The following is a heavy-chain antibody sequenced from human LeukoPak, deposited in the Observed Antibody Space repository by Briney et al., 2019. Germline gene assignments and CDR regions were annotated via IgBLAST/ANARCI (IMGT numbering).Heavy chain of an antibody. J-gene: IGHJ3*02. D-gene: IGHD7-27*01. CDR2: IRYDGSNK. CDR3: AKEGGGNWGSVAFDI. V-gene: IGHV3-30*02. Sequence: PGGSLRLSCAASGFTFSSYGMHWVRQAPGKGLEWVAFIRYDGSNKYYADSVKGRFTISRDNSKNTLYLQMNSLRAEDTAVYYCAKEGGGNWGSVAFDIWGQGTMVTVSS. CDR1: GFTFSSYG.